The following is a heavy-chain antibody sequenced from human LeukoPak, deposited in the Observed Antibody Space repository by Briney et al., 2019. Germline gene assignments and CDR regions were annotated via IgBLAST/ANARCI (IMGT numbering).Heavy chain of an antibody. CDR1: GGSFSGYY. CDR2: INHSGST. Sequence: SETLSLTCAVYGGSFSGYYWSWIRQPPGKGLEWIGEINHSGSTNYNPPLKSRVTISVDTSKNQFSLKLSSVTAADTAVYYCARLGEYSSSSPYLDYWGQGTLVTVSS. D-gene: IGHD6-6*01. CDR3: ARLGEYSSSSPYLDY. V-gene: IGHV4-34*01. J-gene: IGHJ4*02.